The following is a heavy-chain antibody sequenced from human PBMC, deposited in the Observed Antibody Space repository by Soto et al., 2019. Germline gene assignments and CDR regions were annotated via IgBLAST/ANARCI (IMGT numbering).Heavy chain of an antibody. CDR2: SYYSGST. CDR3: ARPILTDYRYTFNY. Sequence: SETLSLTCTVSDGSISSFYWSWIRQPPGKGLEWIGYSYYSGSTNYNPSLKSRVTISVDTSKNQFSLKLQSVTAADTAVYYCARPILTDYRYTFNYWGQGTLVTVSS. V-gene: IGHV4-59*08. D-gene: IGHD3-9*01. CDR1: DGSISSFY. J-gene: IGHJ4*02.